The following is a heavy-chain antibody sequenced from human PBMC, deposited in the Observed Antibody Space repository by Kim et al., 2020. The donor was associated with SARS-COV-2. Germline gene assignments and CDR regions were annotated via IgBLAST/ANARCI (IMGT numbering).Heavy chain of an antibody. CDR3: ARRTANYYGSGSYYNLPLTVYYGMDV. CDR1: GGSFSGYY. D-gene: IGHD3-10*01. V-gene: IGHV4-34*01. J-gene: IGHJ6*02. Sequence: SETLSLTCAVYGGSFSGYYWSWIRQPPGKGLEWIGEINHSGSTNYNPSLKSRVTISVDTSKNQFSVKLSSVTAADTAVYYCARRTANYYGSGSYYNLPLTVYYGMDVWGQGTTVTVSS. CDR2: INHSGST.